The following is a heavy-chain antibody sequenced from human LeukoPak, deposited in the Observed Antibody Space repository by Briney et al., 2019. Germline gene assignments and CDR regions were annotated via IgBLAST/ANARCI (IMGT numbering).Heavy chain of an antibody. D-gene: IGHD1-26*01. CDR3: ARGRWELRGGYFDY. V-gene: IGHV1-69*08. J-gene: IGHJ4*02. Sequence: ASVKAACTASGDIFSNYPITWVRQAPGQGLEWMGRIIPIIGAVNYAQKFQGRVTIIADKSTSTAYMELSSLRSEDTAVYYCARGRWELRGGYFDYWGQGTLVTASS. CDR2: IIPIIGAV. CDR1: GDIFSNYP.